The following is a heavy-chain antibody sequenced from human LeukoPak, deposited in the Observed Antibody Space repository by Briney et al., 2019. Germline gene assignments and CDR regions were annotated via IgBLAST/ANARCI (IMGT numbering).Heavy chain of an antibody. CDR1: GFTFSSYW. CDR3: ARDAYYDFWSGRGYFDY. J-gene: IGHJ4*02. D-gene: IGHD3-3*01. V-gene: IGHV3-23*01. Sequence: GGSLRLSCAASGFTFSSYWMSWVRQAPGKGLEWVSAISGSGGSTYYADSVKGRFTISRDNSKNTLYLQMNSLRAEDTAVYYCARDAYYDFWSGRGYFDYWGQGTLVTVSS. CDR2: ISGSGGST.